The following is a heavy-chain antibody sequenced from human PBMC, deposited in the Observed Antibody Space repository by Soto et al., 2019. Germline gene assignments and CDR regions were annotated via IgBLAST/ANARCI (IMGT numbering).Heavy chain of an antibody. D-gene: IGHD4-4*01. CDR2: ISAYNGNT. CDR1: GYTFTSYG. Sequence: ASVKVSCKXSGYTFTSYGISWVRQAPGQGLEWMGWISAYNGNTNYAQKLQGRVTMTTDTSTSTAYMELRSLRSDDTAVYYCARVRPLDYNFDYWGQGTLVTVSS. V-gene: IGHV1-18*01. J-gene: IGHJ4*02. CDR3: ARVRPLDYNFDY.